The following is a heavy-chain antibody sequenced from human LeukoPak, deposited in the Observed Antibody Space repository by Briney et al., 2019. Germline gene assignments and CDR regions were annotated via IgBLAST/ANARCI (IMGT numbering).Heavy chain of an antibody. CDR3: AVGSGSHLGYGMDV. D-gene: IGHD3-10*01. Sequence: PGRSLRLSCAASGFTFDDYAMHWVRQAPGKGLEWVSGISWNSGSIGYADSVKGRFTISRDNAKNSLYLQMNSLRAEDTALYYCAVGSGSHLGYGMDVWGQGTTVTVSS. CDR1: GFTFDDYA. V-gene: IGHV3-9*01. CDR2: ISWNSGSI. J-gene: IGHJ6*02.